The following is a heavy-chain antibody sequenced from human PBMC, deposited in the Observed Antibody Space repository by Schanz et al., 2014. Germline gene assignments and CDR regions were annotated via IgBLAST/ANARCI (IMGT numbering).Heavy chain of an antibody. CDR1: GGTFSTYT. J-gene: IGHJ4*02. CDR2: IIPILGIA. Sequence: QVQLVQSAAEVKKPGSSVKVSCKASGGTFSTYTISWVRQAPGQGLEWMGRIIPILGIANYAQKFQGRVTITAAKSTFTAYMDVSSLRSEDTAVYYCASSGAGYSSSWDFDYWGQGTLVTVSS. V-gene: IGHV1-69*02. D-gene: IGHD6-13*01. CDR3: ASSGAGYSSSWDFDY.